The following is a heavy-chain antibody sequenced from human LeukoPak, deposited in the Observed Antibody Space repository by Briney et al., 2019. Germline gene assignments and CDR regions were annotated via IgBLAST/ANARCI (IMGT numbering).Heavy chain of an antibody. CDR1: GFTVSSNY. CDR2: IYSGGTT. D-gene: IGHD2-2*01. CDR3: AGGEYCTSTSCYLLDSGNWFDP. J-gene: IGHJ5*02. Sequence: GGSLRLSCAASGFTVSSNYMSWVRQAPGKGLESVSVIYSGGTTYYADSVKGRFTISRDNSKNTLYLQMNSLRAEDTAVYYCAGGEYCTSTSCYLLDSGNWFDPWGQGTLVTVSS. V-gene: IGHV3-53*01.